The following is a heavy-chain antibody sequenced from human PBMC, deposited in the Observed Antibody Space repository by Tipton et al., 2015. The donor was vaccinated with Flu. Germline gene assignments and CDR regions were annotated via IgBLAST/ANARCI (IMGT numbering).Heavy chain of an antibody. Sequence: TLSLTCAVYGGSFSGYYWSWIRQPPGKGLEWIGEINHSGSTNYNPSLKSRVTISVDTSKNQISLKLSSVTAADTAVYYCARYPESNYHWFGPWGQGVLVTVSS. CDR2: INHSGST. V-gene: IGHV4-34*01. CDR1: GGSFSGYY. CDR3: ARYPESNYHWFGP. D-gene: IGHD4-11*01. J-gene: IGHJ5*02.